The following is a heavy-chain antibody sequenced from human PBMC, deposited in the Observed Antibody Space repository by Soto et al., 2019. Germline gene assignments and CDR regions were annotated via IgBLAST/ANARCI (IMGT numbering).Heavy chain of an antibody. D-gene: IGHD3-10*01. CDR1: GFTFSSYG. CDR2: IWYDGSNK. CDR3: ARDSVYYGSGSYHFDY. Sequence: LRLSCAASGFTFSSYGMHWVRQAPGKGLEWVAVIWYDGSNKYYADSVKGRFTISRDNSKNTLYLQMNSLRAEDTAVYYCARDSVYYGSGSYHFDYWGQGTLVTVSS. J-gene: IGHJ4*02. V-gene: IGHV3-33*01.